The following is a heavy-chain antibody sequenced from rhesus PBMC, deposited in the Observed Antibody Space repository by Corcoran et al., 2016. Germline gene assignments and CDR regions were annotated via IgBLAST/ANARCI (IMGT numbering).Heavy chain of an antibody. V-gene: IGHV4-65*01. D-gene: IGHD3-28*01. J-gene: IGHJ4*01. CDR2: ISGSSGST. CDR1: GGSISSSNW. Sequence: QVQLQESGPGLVKPSETLSLTCAVSGGSISSSNWWSWIRQPPGKGLEWIGYISGSSGSTYYNPSLKSPVIISTDTSKNQFSLKLSSVTAADTAVYYCAGGYDSGYYIFDYWGQGVLVTVSS. CDR3: AGGYDSGYYIFDY.